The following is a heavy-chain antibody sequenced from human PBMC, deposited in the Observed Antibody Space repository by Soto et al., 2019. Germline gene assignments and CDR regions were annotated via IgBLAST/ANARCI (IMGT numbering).Heavy chain of an antibody. J-gene: IGHJ6*02. CDR2: IIPIFGTA. V-gene: IGHV1-69*13. D-gene: IGHD4-17*01. CDR1: GVTFSSYA. Sequence: GASVKVSCKASGVTFSSYAIGWVRQAPGQGLEWMGGIIPIFGTANYAQKFQGRVTITADESTSTAYMELSSLRSKDTAVYYCAKGYGDYVGGNYYYYYGMDVWGQGTTVTVSS. CDR3: AKGYGDYVGGNYYYYYGMDV.